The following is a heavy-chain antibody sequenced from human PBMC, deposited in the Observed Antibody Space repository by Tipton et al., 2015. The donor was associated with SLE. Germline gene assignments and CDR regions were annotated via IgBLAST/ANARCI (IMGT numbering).Heavy chain of an antibody. V-gene: IGHV4-31*02. CDR3: ASGYGDGAIEY. Sequence: LRLSCEASGFTFSDYTMNWIRQHPGKGLEWLGLTYYSGSTYYSPSLRSRVTISVDASKNQFSLKLNSVTAADTAVYYCASGYGDGAIEYWGQGTLVTVSS. CDR1: GFTFSDYT. CDR2: TYYSGST. J-gene: IGHJ4*02. D-gene: IGHD4-17*01.